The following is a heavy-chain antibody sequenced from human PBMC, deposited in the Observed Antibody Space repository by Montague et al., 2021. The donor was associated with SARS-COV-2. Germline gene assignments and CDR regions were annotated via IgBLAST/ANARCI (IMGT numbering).Heavy chain of an antibody. Sequence: SETLSLTCGVSGGSISSSHWWNWVRQPPGQGLEWIGEIYHSGSTNYNPSLKNRVIISIDKSKNQFSLKLSSVTAADTAVYYCATGPPSGLSVAGFDYWGQGTLATVSS. CDR2: IYHSGST. J-gene: IGHJ4*02. CDR3: ATGPPSGLSVAGFDY. D-gene: IGHD6-19*01. V-gene: IGHV4-4*02. CDR1: GGSISSSHW.